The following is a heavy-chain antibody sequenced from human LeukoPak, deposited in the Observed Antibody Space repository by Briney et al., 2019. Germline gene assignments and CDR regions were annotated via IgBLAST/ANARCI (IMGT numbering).Heavy chain of an antibody. CDR2: INPSGGST. V-gene: IGHV1-46*01. CDR3: ARRTVTHNYYYYYYMDV. CDR1: GYTFTSYY. J-gene: IGHJ6*03. Sequence: ASVKVSCKASGYTFTSYYMHWVRQAPGQGLEWMGIINPSGGSTSYAQKFQGRVTMTRDTSTSTVYMELSSLRSEDTAVYYCARRTVTHNYYYYYYMDVWGKGTTVTVSS. D-gene: IGHD4-17*01.